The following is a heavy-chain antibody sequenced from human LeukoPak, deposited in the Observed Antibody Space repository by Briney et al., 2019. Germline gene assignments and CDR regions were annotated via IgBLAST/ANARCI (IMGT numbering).Heavy chain of an antibody. V-gene: IGHV3-48*02. CDR2: LTRTSSAT. CDR1: GFRFSSYD. D-gene: IGHD4-11*01. J-gene: IGHJ4*02. CDR3: AKDLYSNYGPADY. Sequence: GGSLRLSCVGSGFRFSSYDMNWVRQAPGGGLEWLSYLTRTSSATWYADSVKGRFTIFRDNAKSSLYLQMNSLRDEDTAVYYCAKDLYSNYGPADYWGQGNLVTVSS.